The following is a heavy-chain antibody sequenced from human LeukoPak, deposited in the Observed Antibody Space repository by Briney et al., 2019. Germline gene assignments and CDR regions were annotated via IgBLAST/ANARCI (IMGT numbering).Heavy chain of an antibody. CDR1: GYTFTSYD. V-gene: IGHV1-8*01. CDR2: MNPNSGNT. Sequence: ASVKVSCKASGYTFTSYDINWVRQATGQGLEWMGWMNPNSGNTGYAQKFQGKVTMTRNTSISTAYMELSSLRSEDTAVYYCAKIHYDFWSGYNRGYYYYYYMDVWGKGTTVNVSS. D-gene: IGHD3-3*01. J-gene: IGHJ6*03. CDR3: AKIHYDFWSGYNRGYYYYYYMDV.